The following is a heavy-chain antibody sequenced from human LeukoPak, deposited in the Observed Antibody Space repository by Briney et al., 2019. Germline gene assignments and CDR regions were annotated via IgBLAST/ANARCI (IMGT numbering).Heavy chain of an antibody. CDR2: ISAYNGNT. D-gene: IGHD4-11*01. Sequence: ASVKVSCKASGYTFSTYAIQWVRQAPGQRLEWMGWISAYNGNTNYAQKLQGRVTMTTDTSTSTAYMELRSLRSDDTAVYYCARVYSNYASPWEDYWGQGTLVTVSS. CDR3: ARVYSNYASPWEDY. CDR1: GYTFSTYA. V-gene: IGHV1-18*01. J-gene: IGHJ4*02.